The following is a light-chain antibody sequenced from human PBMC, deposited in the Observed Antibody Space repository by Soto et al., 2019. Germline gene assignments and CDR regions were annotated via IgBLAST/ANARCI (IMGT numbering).Light chain of an antibody. V-gene: IGKV3-15*01. CDR3: QQCNTWPLP. J-gene: IGKJ4*01. CDR2: GAS. CDR1: QSVSSD. Sequence: EIVLTQSPGSLSLCPGGGATLSCRAGQSVSSDLAWYQQTPGQAPRLLIYGASNRATGVPARISGSVSGTEFTLTLSRLQSQDFAVYYCQQCNTWPLPLGGGTKVDIK.